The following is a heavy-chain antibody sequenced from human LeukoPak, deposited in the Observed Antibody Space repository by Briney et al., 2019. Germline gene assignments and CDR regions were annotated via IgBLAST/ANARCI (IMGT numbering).Heavy chain of an antibody. J-gene: IGHJ6*02. Sequence: GGFLRLSCAASGFTFSSYAMHWVRQAPGMGLEWVAVISYGGSNKYYADSVKGRFTISRDNSKNTFYLQMNSLRAEDTAVYYCARDHGGSLSYGVDVWGQGTTVTVSS. CDR3: ARDHGGSLSYGVDV. D-gene: IGHD1-26*01. CDR1: GFTFSSYA. V-gene: IGHV3-30-3*01. CDR2: ISYGGSNK.